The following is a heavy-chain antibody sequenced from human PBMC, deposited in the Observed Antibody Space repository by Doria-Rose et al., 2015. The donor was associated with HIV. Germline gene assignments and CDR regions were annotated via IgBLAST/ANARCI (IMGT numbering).Heavy chain of an antibody. Sequence: QVTLKESGPVLVKPTETLTLTCTVSGVSLSSPGMGVSWIRQPPGKALEWLANFFSDDERSYKTSMKSRLNISRGTSKSQVVLTMTDMDPVDTATYYCARIKSSRWYHKYYFDFWGQGTLVIVSA. CDR1: GVSLSSPGMG. V-gene: IGHV2-26*01. CDR3: ARIKSSRWYHKYYFDF. CDR2: FFSDDER. D-gene: IGHD6-13*01. J-gene: IGHJ4*02.